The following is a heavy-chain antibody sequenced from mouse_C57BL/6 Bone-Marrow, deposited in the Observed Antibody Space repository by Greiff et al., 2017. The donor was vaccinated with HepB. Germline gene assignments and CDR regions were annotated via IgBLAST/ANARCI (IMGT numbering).Heavy chain of an antibody. J-gene: IGHJ2*01. CDR3: ARSGWHGYYFDY. D-gene: IGHD2-2*01. CDR1: GYSIPSDY. CDR2: ISYSGST. Sequence: EVQLVESGPGLAKPSQTLSLTCSVTGYSIPSDYWNWIRKFPGNKLEYMGYISYSGSTYYNPSLKSRISITRDTSKNQYYLQLNSVTTEDTATYYCARSGWHGYYFDYWGQGTTLTVSS. V-gene: IGHV3-8*01.